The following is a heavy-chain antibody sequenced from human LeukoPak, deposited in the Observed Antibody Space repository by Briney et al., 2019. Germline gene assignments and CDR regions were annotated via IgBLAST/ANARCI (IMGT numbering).Heavy chain of an antibody. CDR3: ARVTAAAGGVNWFDP. CDR2: ISAYNGNT. J-gene: IGHJ5*02. CDR1: GYTFTSYG. V-gene: IGHV1-18*01. D-gene: IGHD6-13*01. Sequence: ASVKVSCKASGYTFTSYGISWARQAPGQGLEWMGWISAYNGNTNYAQKLQGRVTMTTDTSTSTAYMELRSLRSDDTAVYYCARVTAAAGGVNWFDPWGQGTLVTVSS.